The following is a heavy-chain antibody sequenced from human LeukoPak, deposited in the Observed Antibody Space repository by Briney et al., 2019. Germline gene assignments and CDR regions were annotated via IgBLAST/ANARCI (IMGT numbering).Heavy chain of an antibody. J-gene: IGHJ4*02. Sequence: PSETLSLTCAVYGGSFSGYYWSWIRQPPGKGLEWIGEINHSGSTNYNPSLKSRVTISVDTSKNQFSLKLSSVTAADTAVYYCAREVAAAGKRGEFDYWGQGTLVTVSS. CDR2: INHSGST. V-gene: IGHV4-34*01. D-gene: IGHD6-13*01. CDR1: GGSFSGYY. CDR3: AREVAAAGKRGEFDY.